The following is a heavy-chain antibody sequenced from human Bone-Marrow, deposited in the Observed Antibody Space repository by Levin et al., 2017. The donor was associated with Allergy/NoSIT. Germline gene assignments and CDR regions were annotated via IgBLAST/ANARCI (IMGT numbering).Heavy chain of an antibody. CDR3: ARGSSSYYNPLLHF. J-gene: IGHJ4*02. D-gene: IGHD3-10*01. Sequence: SETLSLTCKVSGDSISSSTDYWSWIRQPAGKGLEWIGRIYGGGSTDYDPSLQSRVTISRDTSKHQFSLTLNSVTAADTAVYYCARGSSSYYNPLLHFWGQGIPVTVSS. V-gene: IGHV4-61*02. CDR2: IYGGGST. CDR1: GDSISSSTDY.